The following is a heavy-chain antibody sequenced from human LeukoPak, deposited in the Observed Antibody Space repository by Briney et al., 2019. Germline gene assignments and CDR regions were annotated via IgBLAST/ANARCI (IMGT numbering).Heavy chain of an antibody. CDR3: ARDRDYGDYVYVFDY. D-gene: IGHD4-17*01. CDR2: INPNSGGT. CDR1: GYTFTGYY. V-gene: IGHV1-2*02. Sequence: GASVTVSCKASGYTFTGYYMHWVRQAPGQGLEGMGWINPNSGGTNYAQTFQGRVTMTRDTSISTAYMELSRLRSDDTAVYYCARDRDYGDYVYVFDYWGQGTLVTVSS. J-gene: IGHJ4*02.